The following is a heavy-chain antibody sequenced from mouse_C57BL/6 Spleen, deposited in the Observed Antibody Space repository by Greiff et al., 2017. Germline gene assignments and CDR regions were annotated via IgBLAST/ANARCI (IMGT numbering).Heavy chain of an antibody. V-gene: IGHV2-2*01. CDR3: ARNSAGTPSYFDY. CDR2: IWSGGST. Sequence: QVQLKQSGPGLVQPSQSLSITCPVSGFSLTSYGVHWVRQSPGKGLEWLGVIWSGGSTDYNAAFISRLSISKDNSKSQVFFKMNSLQADDTAIYYCARNSAGTPSYFDYWGKGTTLTVSS. D-gene: IGHD2-14*01. J-gene: IGHJ2*01. CDR1: GFSLTSYG.